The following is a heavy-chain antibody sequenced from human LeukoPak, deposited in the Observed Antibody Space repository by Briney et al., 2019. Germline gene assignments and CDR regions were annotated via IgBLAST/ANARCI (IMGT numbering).Heavy chain of an antibody. CDR1: GGSLSSYY. CDR3: ARVYSSSLIGYYYYYMDV. D-gene: IGHD6-13*01. J-gene: IGHJ6*03. Sequence: PSETLSLTCTVSGGSLSSYYGSWIRQPPGKGLEWIGYIYYSGTTNYNPSLKNRVTISVDTSRNQFSLKLTSVTTADTAKYYCARVYSSSLIGYYYYYMDVWGKGTTVTVSS. V-gene: IGHV4-59*01. CDR2: IYYSGTT.